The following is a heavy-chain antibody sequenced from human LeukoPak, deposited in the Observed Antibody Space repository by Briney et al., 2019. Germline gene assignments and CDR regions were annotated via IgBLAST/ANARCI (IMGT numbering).Heavy chain of an antibody. V-gene: IGHV1-46*01. D-gene: IGHD2-21*02. CDR2: INPSGGST. CDR1: GYTFTGYY. Sequence: ASVKVSCRASGYTFTGYYMHWVRQAPGQGLEWMGIINPSGGSTSYAQKFQGRITMTRDTSTSTVYMELSSLRSEDTAVYYCARVWPSGAYCGGDCYSPLDYWGQGTLVTVSS. CDR3: ARVWPSGAYCGGDCYSPLDY. J-gene: IGHJ4*02.